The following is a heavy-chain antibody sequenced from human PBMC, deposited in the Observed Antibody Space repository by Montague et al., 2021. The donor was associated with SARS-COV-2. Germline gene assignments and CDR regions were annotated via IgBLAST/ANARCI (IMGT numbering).Heavy chain of an antibody. D-gene: IGHD3-10*01. Sequence: SETLSLTCAVYGGSFSGYYWSWIRQPPGKGLEWIGEINHSGSTNYNPSLKSRVTISVDTSKNQFSLKLSSVTAADTAVYYCARGRRILLWFGELLSGEDYYGMDVWGQGTTVTVS. CDR2: INHSGST. J-gene: IGHJ6*02. CDR1: GGSFSGYY. V-gene: IGHV4-34*01. CDR3: ARGRRILLWFGELLSGEDYYGMDV.